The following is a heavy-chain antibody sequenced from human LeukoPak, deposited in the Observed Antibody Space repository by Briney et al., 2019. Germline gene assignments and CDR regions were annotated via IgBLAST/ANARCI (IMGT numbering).Heavy chain of an antibody. CDR2: ISYDGSNK. J-gene: IGHJ5*02. CDR3: ARGTNSGWYVPGGNWFDP. V-gene: IGHV3-30*03. CDR1: GFTFSSYG. D-gene: IGHD6-19*01. Sequence: PGGSLRLSCAASGFTFSSYGMHWVRQAPGKGLEWVAVISYDGSNKYYADSVKGRFTISRDNSKNTLYLQMNSLRAEDTAVYYCARGTNSGWYVPGGNWFDPWGQGTLVTVSS.